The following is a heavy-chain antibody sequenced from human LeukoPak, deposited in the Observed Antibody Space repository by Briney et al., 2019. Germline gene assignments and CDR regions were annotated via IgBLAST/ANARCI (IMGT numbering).Heavy chain of an antibody. Sequence: SETLSLTCAVSGGSISSGGYSRSWIRQPPGMGLEWIGYIYHSGSTYYNPSLKSRVTISVDRSKNQFSLKLSSVTAADTAVYYCARAIGYDFWSGRNWFDPWGQGTLVTVSS. J-gene: IGHJ5*02. CDR1: GGSISSGGYS. D-gene: IGHD3-3*01. V-gene: IGHV4-30-2*01. CDR3: ARAIGYDFWSGRNWFDP. CDR2: IYHSGST.